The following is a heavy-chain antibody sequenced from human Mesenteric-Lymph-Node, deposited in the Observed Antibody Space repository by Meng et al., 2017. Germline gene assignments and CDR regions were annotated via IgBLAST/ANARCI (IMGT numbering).Heavy chain of an antibody. V-gene: IGHV4-31*03. CDR1: GGSISSGGYY. CDR2: IYYSGST. J-gene: IGHJ4*02. CDR3: AREGIAAAGTTDGKFFDY. Sequence: SETLSLTCTVSGGSISSGGYYWSWIRQHPGKGLEWIGYIYYSGSTYYNPSLKSRVTISVDTSKNQFSLKLSSVTAADTAVYYCAREGIAAAGTTDGKFFDYWGQGTLDTVSS. D-gene: IGHD6-13*01.